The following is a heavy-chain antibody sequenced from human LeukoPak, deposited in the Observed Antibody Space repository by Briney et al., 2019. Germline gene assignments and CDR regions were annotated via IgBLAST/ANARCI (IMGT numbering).Heavy chain of an antibody. J-gene: IGHJ4*02. V-gene: IGHV4-61*08. CDR3: ARPYRSDWKGVFDY. Sequence: SETLSLTCTVSGGSISSGVYYWSWIRQPPGKGLEWIGNTHYSGSTNYNSSLKSRVTILLDTSKNQFSLKLTSVTAADTAVHYCARPYRSDWKGVFDYWGQGALVTVPS. CDR1: GGSISSGVYY. CDR2: THYSGST. D-gene: IGHD6-19*01.